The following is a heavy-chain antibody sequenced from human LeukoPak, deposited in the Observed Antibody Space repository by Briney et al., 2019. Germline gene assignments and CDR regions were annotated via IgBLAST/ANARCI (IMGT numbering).Heavy chain of an antibody. CDR3: ARCKKNNYDSSGYHGDWFDP. Sequence: PSETLSLTCGVSGGSLSFYYWSWIRQSPGKGLEWIAEISQNGDSNYNMSLKSRVTISLDKSKNQVSLKLNSVTAADTAVYYCARCKKNNYDSSGYHGDWFDPWGQGTLVTVSS. CDR2: ISQNGDS. J-gene: IGHJ5*02. V-gene: IGHV4-34*01. D-gene: IGHD3-22*01. CDR1: GGSLSFYY.